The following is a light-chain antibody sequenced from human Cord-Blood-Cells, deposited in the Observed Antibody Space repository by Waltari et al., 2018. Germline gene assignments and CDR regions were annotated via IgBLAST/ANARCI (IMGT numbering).Light chain of an antibody. CDR3: SSYTSSSTRRV. Sequence: QSALTQPASVSGSPGQSITISCPGTSSDVGGYNYVSLYQQHPGKAPKLMIYDVSNRPSGVSNRFSGSKSGNTASLTISGLQAEDEADYYCSSYTSSSTRRVFGGGTKLTVL. J-gene: IGLJ3*02. CDR1: SSDVGGYNY. CDR2: DVS. V-gene: IGLV2-14*01.